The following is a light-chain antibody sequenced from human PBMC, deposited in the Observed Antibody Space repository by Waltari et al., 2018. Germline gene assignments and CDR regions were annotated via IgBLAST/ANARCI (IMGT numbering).Light chain of an antibody. Sequence: QSALTQPASVSGSPRQSITISCPGTISNVGSYKYVPGYTQNPARAPKLMIYDVSNRPSGVSNRFSGSKSGNTASLTISGLQAEDEADYYCSSYTSSSTVVFGGGTKLTVL. CDR2: DVS. V-gene: IGLV2-14*03. CDR3: SSYTSSSTVV. J-gene: IGLJ2*01. CDR1: ISNVGSYKY.